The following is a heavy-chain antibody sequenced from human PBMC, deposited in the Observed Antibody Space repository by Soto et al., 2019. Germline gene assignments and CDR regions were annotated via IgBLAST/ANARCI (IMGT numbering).Heavy chain of an antibody. CDR3: ARDDADCSGGSCCNPYYYYGMDV. CDR2: IWYDGSNK. V-gene: IGHV3-33*01. Sequence: GGSLRLSCAASGFTFSSYGMHWVRQAPGKGLEWVAVIWYDGSNKYYADSVKGRFTISRDNSKNTLYLQMNSLRAEDTAVYYCARDDADCSGGSCCNPYYYYGMDVWGQGTTVTVSS. J-gene: IGHJ6*02. CDR1: GFTFSSYG. D-gene: IGHD2-15*01.